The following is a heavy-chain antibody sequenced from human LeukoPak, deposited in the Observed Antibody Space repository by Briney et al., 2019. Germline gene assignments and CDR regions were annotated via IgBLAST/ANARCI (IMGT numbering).Heavy chain of an antibody. D-gene: IGHD4-23*01. CDR1: GGSFSGYY. V-gene: IGHV4-34*01. Sequence: SETLSLTCAVYGGSFSGYYWSWIRQPPGKGLEWIGEINHSGSTNYNPSLKSRVTISVDTSKNQFSLKLSSVTAADTAVYYCARGLRWRGLGMDVGGQGTTVTVSS. J-gene: IGHJ6*02. CDR3: ARGLRWRGLGMDV. CDR2: INHSGST.